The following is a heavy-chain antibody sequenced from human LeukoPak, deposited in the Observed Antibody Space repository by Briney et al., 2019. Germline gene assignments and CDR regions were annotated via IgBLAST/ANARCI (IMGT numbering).Heavy chain of an antibody. D-gene: IGHD1-26*01. CDR1: GLTFSRHA. J-gene: IGHJ4*02. Sequence: GGSLRLSCVASGLTFSRHAMTWVRQAPGKGLEWVAVISYDGSNKYYADSVKGRFTVSRDNSKNTLYLQMNSLRVEDAAVYYCAKEGDLVGVTYYFAYWGQGTLVTVSS. CDR3: AKEGDLVGVTYYFAY. CDR2: ISYDGSNK. V-gene: IGHV3-30*18.